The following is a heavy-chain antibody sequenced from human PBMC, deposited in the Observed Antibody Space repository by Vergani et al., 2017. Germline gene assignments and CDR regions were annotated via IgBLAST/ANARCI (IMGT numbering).Heavy chain of an antibody. Sequence: QVQLQESGPGLVKTSETLSLTCTVSGGSVSSGSYYWSWIRQPAGKGLEWIGYIYYSGSTNYNPALKSRVTISVDTSKNQFSLKLSAVTAADTAVYYCARTNQGCSGGSCYEWFDPWGQGTLVTVSS. J-gene: IGHJ5*02. CDR3: ARTNQGCSGGSCYEWFDP. CDR1: GGSVSSGSYY. CDR2: IYYSGST. V-gene: IGHV4-61*10. D-gene: IGHD2-15*01.